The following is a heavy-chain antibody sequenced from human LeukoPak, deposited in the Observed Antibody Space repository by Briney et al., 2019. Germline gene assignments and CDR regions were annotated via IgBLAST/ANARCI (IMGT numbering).Heavy chain of an antibody. V-gene: IGHV1-2*02. J-gene: IGHJ4*02. Sequence: ASVKVSCRGSGYTFSNHHLHWVRQALEQGLEWMGWINPDTGKTNFAQKFEGRVTMTRETSINTAYMELSRLGPDDTAIYYCARAQSESTGHYDFFEYWGQGSLVTVSS. CDR1: GYTFSNHH. CDR3: ARAQSESTGHYDFFEY. D-gene: IGHD3-9*01. CDR2: INPDTGKT.